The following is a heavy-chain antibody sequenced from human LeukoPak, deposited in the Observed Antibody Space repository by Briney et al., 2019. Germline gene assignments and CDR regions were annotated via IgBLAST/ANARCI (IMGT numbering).Heavy chain of an antibody. V-gene: IGHV4-34*01. CDR2: INHSGST. J-gene: IGHJ4*02. D-gene: IGHD6-13*01. CDR1: GGSFSGYY. CDR3: ARNGRIAAARFYY. Sequence: SETLSLTCAVYGGSFSGYYWSWIRQPPGKGLEWIGEINHSGSTNYNPSLKSRVTISVDTSKNQFSLKLSSVTAADTAVYYCARNGRIAAARFYYWGQGTLDTVSS.